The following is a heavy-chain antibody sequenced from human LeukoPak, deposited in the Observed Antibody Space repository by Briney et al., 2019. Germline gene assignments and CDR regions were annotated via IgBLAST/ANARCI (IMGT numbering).Heavy chain of an antibody. CDR3: ARSRVATIRLPLGYFDY. CDR2: IYYSGST. V-gene: IGHV4-31*03. D-gene: IGHD5-12*01. J-gene: IGHJ4*02. CDR1: GGSISSGGYY. Sequence: SSETLSLTCTVSGGSISSGGYYWSWIRQHPGKGLEWIGYIYYSGSTYYNSSLKSRVTISVDTSKNQFSLKLSSVTAADTAVYYCARSRVATIRLPLGYFDYWGQGTLVTVSS.